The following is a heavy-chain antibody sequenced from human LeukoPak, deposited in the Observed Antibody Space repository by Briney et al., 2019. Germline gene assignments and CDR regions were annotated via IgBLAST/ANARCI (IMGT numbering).Heavy chain of an antibody. Sequence: GGSLRPSCAASGFTFSDYYMSWIRQAPGKGLEWVSYISSSGSTIYYADSVKGRFTISRDNAKNSLYPQMNSLRAEDTAVYYCARVGDYGSGSYYNAFDIWGQGTMVTVSS. CDR1: GFTFSDYY. V-gene: IGHV3-11*01. D-gene: IGHD3-10*01. CDR2: ISSSGSTI. CDR3: ARVGDYGSGSYYNAFDI. J-gene: IGHJ3*02.